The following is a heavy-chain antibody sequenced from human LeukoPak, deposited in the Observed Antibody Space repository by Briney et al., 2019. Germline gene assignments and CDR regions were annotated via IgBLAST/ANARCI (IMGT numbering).Heavy chain of an antibody. J-gene: IGHJ4*02. V-gene: IGHV3-23*01. CDR2: ISGTDSGT. CDR3: AKCMSGSGVCLNFGS. Sequence: GGSLRLSCEASGFTFITYAMSWVRQAPGKGLQWVSGISGTDSGTYHTDSVKGRFTISRDNSKNTVYLQIDSLRAEDTAVYYCAKCMSGSGVCLNFGSWGQGILVTVSS. CDR1: GFTFITYA. D-gene: IGHD2-21*02.